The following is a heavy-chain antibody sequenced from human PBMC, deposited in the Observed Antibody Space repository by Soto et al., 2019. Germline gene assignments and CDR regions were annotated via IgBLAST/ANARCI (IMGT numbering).Heavy chain of an antibody. J-gene: IGHJ6*02. CDR1: GFSISGSP. CDR2: IRSRTNSYAT. D-gene: IGHD1-26*01. V-gene: IGHV3-73*01. Sequence: LRLSCAASGFSISGSPMHWARQASGKGLEWVGRIRSRTNSYATTYAASVQGRFTISRDDSKNTAYLQLNSLKSEDTAVHYCKADGYSNYDMDVWGQGTTVTVSS. CDR3: KADGYSNYDMDV.